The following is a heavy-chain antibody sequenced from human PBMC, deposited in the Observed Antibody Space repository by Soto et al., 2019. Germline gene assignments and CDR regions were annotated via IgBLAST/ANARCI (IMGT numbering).Heavy chain of an antibody. CDR1: GGSISSSSYY. J-gene: IGHJ4*02. CDR2: IYYSGST. V-gene: IGHV4-39*01. CDR3: AGRGRGGATRIDY. Sequence: QLQLQESGPGLVKPSETLSLTCTVSGGSISSSSYYWGWIRQPPGKGLEWIGSIYYSGSTYYNPYLNSRVTLSADPSKNQFSLKLSSVTAAATAVYYCAGRGRGGATRIDYWGQGTLVTVSS. D-gene: IGHD1-26*01.